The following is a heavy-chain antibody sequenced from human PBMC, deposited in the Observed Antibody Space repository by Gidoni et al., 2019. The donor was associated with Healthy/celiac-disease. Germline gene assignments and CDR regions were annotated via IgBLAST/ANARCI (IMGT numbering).Heavy chain of an antibody. D-gene: IGHD6-6*01. CDR2: INPNSGGT. J-gene: IGHJ4*02. CDR1: GYTFTGYY. CDR3: ARDVRSSSPLGYFDY. V-gene: IGHV1-2*02. Sequence: QVQLVQSGAEVKKPGASVKVSCKASGYTFTGYYMHWVRQAPGQGLEWMGWINPNSGGTNYAQKFQGRVTMTRDTSISTAYMELSRLRSDDTAVYYCARDVRSSSPLGYFDYWGQGTLVTVSS.